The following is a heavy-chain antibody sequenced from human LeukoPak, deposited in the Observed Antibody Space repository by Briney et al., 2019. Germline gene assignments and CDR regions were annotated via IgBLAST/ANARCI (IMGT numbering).Heavy chain of an antibody. Sequence: ASVKLSCKASGYTFTSYGISWVRQAPGQGLEWMGWISAYNGNTNYAQKLQCRVTMTTDTSTSTAYMELRSLRSDDTAVYYCARAYGGYSLYYYGMDVWGQGTTVTVSS. V-gene: IGHV1-18*01. CDR2: ISAYNGNT. CDR1: GYTFTSYG. J-gene: IGHJ6*02. CDR3: ARAYGGYSLYYYGMDV. D-gene: IGHD4-17*01.